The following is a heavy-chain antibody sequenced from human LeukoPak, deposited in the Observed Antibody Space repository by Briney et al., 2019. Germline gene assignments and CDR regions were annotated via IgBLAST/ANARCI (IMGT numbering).Heavy chain of an antibody. CDR3: ARQGVAAVGRMTL. V-gene: IGHV4-59*05. CDR2: ILYIGST. CDR1: GGSISSYY. Sequence: PSETLSLTCTVSGGSISSYYWSWIRQPPGKGLEWIGSILYIGSTYFNPSLKSRVTISVDTSKNHFSLKLSSVTAADTAVYYCARQGVAAVGRMTLWGQGTLVTVSS. J-gene: IGHJ4*02. D-gene: IGHD6-13*01.